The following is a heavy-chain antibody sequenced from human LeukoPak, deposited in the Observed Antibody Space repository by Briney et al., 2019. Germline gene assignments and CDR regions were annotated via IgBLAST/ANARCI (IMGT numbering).Heavy chain of an antibody. CDR1: GFTFRNYD. V-gene: IGHV3-30*03. Sequence: GGSLRLSCAASGFTFRNYDMHWVRQTPGKGLEWVAVISYDGSNKYYADSVKGRFTISRDNAKNSLYLQMNSLTAEDTAVYYCARDGGSYKDDAFDIWGQGTMVTVSS. CDR2: ISYDGSNK. J-gene: IGHJ3*02. D-gene: IGHD1-26*01. CDR3: ARDGGSYKDDAFDI.